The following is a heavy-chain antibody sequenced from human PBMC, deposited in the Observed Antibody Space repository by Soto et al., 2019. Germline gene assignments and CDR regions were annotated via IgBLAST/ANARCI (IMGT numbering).Heavy chain of an antibody. CDR2: INHSGST. D-gene: IGHD3-10*01. Sequence: SETLSLTCAVYGGSFSGYYWSWIRQPPGKGLEWIGEINHSGSTNYNPSLKSRVTISVDTSKNQFSLKLSSVTAADTAVYYCARVLTMVRGVIGIRPHYGMDVCGQGTTVTVSS. V-gene: IGHV4-34*01. J-gene: IGHJ6*02. CDR3: ARVLTMVRGVIGIRPHYGMDV. CDR1: GGSFSGYY.